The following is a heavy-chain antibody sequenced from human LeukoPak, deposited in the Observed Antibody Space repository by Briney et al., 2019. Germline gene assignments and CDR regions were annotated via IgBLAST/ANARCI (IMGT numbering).Heavy chain of an antibody. V-gene: IGHV5-10-1*01. D-gene: IGHD6-19*01. Sequence: GESLKISCKCSGYIFTTNLISWIRPMPGKGLEWMGRIDPSDSETNYSPSFQGHVSISVDKSISTAYLQWSSLKASDTAMYYCARRAGSSGKFDPWGQGTLVIVSS. CDR3: ARRAGSSGKFDP. J-gene: IGHJ5*02. CDR1: GYIFTTNL. CDR2: IDPSDSET.